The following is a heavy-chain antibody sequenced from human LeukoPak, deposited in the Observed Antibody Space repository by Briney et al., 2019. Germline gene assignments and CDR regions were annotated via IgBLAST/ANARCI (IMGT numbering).Heavy chain of an antibody. V-gene: IGHV3-21*01. CDR2: IISSSRYI. J-gene: IGHJ4*02. Sequence: PGGSLRLSCAASGFTFSIYSMNWVRQAPGKGLEWVSSIISSSRYIYYADSVKGRFTISRDNAKNSLYLQMNSLRAEHRAVYYCASGAAAMADYWGQGTLVTVSS. CDR3: ASGAAAMADY. D-gene: IGHD5-18*01. CDR1: GFTFSIYS.